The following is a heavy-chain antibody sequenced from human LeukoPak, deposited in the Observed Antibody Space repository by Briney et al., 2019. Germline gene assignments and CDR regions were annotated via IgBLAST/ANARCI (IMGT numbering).Heavy chain of an antibody. CDR3: AKERIIAAADKWQWDY. V-gene: IGHV3-NL1*01. CDR2: ITASGGST. J-gene: IGHJ4*02. CDR1: GFTFSSYG. D-gene: IGHD6-13*01. Sequence: RGSLRLSPAASGFTFSSYGMHSVRPAPGKGLEWVSSITASGGSTYSADSVKGRFTISRDNSKNTLYLQMNSLRAEDTAVYYCAKERIIAAADKWQWDYWGQGTLVTVSS.